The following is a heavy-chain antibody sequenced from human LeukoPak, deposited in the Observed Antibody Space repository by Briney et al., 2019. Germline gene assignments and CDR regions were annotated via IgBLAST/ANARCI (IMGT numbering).Heavy chain of an antibody. J-gene: IGHJ4*02. D-gene: IGHD3-16*02. CDR3: ARDRRERLRLGELSLDY. Sequence: ASVKVSCKASGCTFTSYGISWVRQAPGQGLEWMGWISAYNGNTNYAQKLQGRVTMTTDTSTSTAYMELRSLRSDDTAVYYCARDRRERLRLGELSLDYWGQGTLVTVSS. CDR2: ISAYNGNT. V-gene: IGHV1-18*01. CDR1: GCTFTSYG.